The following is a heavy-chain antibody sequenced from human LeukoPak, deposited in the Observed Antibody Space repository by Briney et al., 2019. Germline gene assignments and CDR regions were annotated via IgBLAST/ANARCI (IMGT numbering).Heavy chain of an antibody. CDR3: ARVERSMARGGDV. J-gene: IGHJ6*02. V-gene: IGHV1-69*13. CDR2: IIPIFGTA. D-gene: IGHD3-10*01. Sequence: GASVKVSCKASGGTFSSYAISWVRQAPGQGLEWMGGIIPIFGTANYAQKFQGRVTITADESTSTAYMELSSPRSEDTAVYYCARVERSMARGGDVWGQGTTVTVSS. CDR1: GGTFSSYA.